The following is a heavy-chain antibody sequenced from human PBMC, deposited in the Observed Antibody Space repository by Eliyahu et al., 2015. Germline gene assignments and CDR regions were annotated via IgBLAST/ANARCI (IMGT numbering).Heavy chain of an antibody. CDR3: ARPSSGYYSSFDY. J-gene: IGHJ4*02. CDR1: GGSISRSSYY. CDR2: IYYRGGT. Sequence: QLQLQESGPGLVKPSETLSLTCTVSGGSISRSSYYWGWIRQPPGKGLEWIGGIYYRGGTYHNPSLKSRVTISVDTSKNQFSLKLSSVTAADTAVYYCARPSSGYYSSFDYWGQGTLVTVSS. D-gene: IGHD3-22*01. V-gene: IGHV4-39*01.